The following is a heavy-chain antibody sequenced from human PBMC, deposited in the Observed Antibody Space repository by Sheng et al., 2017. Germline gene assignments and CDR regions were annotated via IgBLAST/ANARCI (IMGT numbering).Heavy chain of an antibody. CDR2: ISATGDST. Sequence: DVQLVESGGGLVQPGGSLRLSCAASGFSIIGYAMTWVRQAPGKGLEWVSTISATGDSTYYADSVKGRFTISRDNSQNTLFLQVKSRRVEDTAVYYCAKSSGCGGECPWGNYQMDVWGQGTTVTVSS. D-gene: IGHD2-21*01. J-gene: IGHJ6*02. CDR3: AKSSGCGGECPWGNYQMDV. CDR1: GFSIIGYA. V-gene: IGHV3-23*04.